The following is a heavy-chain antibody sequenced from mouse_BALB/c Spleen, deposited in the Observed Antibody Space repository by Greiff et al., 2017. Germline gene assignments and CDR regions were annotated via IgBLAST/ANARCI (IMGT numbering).Heavy chain of an antibody. CDR1: GYTFTSYW. J-gene: IGHJ4*01. CDR3: ARSDYDHYAMDY. CDR2: INPSNGRT. Sequence: QVQLQQPGAELVKPGASVKLSCKASGYTFTSYWMHWVKQRPGQGLEWIGEINPSNGRTNYNVKFKSKATLTVDKSSSTAYMQLSSLTSEDSAVYYCARSDYDHYAMDYWGQGTSVTVSS. D-gene: IGHD2-4*01. V-gene: IGHV1S81*02.